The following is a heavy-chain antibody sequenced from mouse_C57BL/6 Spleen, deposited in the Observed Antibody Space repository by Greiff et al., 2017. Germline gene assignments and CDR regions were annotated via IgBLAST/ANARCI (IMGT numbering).Heavy chain of an antibody. CDR1: GYTFTSYW. V-gene: IGHV1-52*01. D-gene: IGHD4-1*01. CDR3: AREGELGAVAY. CDR2: IDPSDSET. Sequence: QVQLKQPGAELVRPGSSVKLSCKASGYTFTSYWMHWVKQRPIQGLEWIGNIDPSDSETHYNQKFKDKATLAVDKSSSTVYMQLSSVTAEDSAVYDCAREGELGAVAYWGQGTLVTVSA. J-gene: IGHJ3*01.